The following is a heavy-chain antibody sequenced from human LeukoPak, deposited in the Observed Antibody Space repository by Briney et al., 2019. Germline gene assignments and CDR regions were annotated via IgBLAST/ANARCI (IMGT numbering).Heavy chain of an antibody. CDR2: INHSGST. CDR1: GGSFSGYY. D-gene: IGHD1-1*01. V-gene: IGHV4-34*01. Sequence: SETLSLTCAVYGGSFSGYYWSWIRQPPGKGLEWIGEINHSGSTNYNPSLKSRVTISVDTSKNQFSLKLSSVTAADTAVYYCASSGTTGTNLDYGGQGTLVTVSS. CDR3: ASSGTTGTNLDY. J-gene: IGHJ4*02.